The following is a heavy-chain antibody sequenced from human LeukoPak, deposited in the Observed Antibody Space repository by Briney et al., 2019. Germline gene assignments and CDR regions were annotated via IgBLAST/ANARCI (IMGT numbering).Heavy chain of an antibody. V-gene: IGHV4-34*01. CDR1: GGSFSGYY. D-gene: IGHD6-13*01. Sequence: MPSETLSLTCAVYGGSFSGYYWSWIRQPPGKGLEWIGEINHSGSTNYNPSLKSRVTISVDTSKNQFSLKLSSVTAADTAVYYCARSVGAAAGAYYYYYGMDVWGQGTTVTVSS. CDR2: INHSGST. J-gene: IGHJ6*02. CDR3: ARSVGAAAGAYYYYYGMDV.